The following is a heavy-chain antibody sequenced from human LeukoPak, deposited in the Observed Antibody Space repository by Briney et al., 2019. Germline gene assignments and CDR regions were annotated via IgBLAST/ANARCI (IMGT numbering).Heavy chain of an antibody. V-gene: IGHV3-33*01. CDR3: ARGRGYDFVH. J-gene: IGHJ4*02. D-gene: IGHD5-12*01. CDR1: GFTFSSYG. CDR2: IWYDGSNK. Sequence: GGSLRLYCAASGFTFSSYGMHWVRKAPGKGLEWVAVIWYDGSNKYYADSVKGRFTISRDNSKNTLYLQMNSLRAEDTAVYYCARGRGYDFVHWGQGTLVTVSS.